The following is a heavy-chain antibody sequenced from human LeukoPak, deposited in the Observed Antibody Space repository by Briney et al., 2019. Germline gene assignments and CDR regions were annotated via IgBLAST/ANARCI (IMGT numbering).Heavy chain of an antibody. CDR3: ARAPGYCSGGSCYSRWFDP. D-gene: IGHD2-15*01. CDR2: INPNSGGT. Sequence: ASAKVSCKASGYTFTGYYMHWVRQAPGQGLEWMGWINPNSGGTNYAQKFQGRVTMTRDTSISTAYVELSRLRSDDTAVYYCARAPGYCSGGSCYSRWFDPWGQGTLVTVSS. V-gene: IGHV1-2*02. J-gene: IGHJ5*02. CDR1: GYTFTGYY.